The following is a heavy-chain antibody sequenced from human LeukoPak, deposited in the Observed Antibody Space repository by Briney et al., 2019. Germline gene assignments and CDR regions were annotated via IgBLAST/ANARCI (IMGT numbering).Heavy chain of an antibody. Sequence: VSGPTLVNPTQTLTLTCTFSGFSLSTSGVGVGWIRQLPGKALEWLALIYWNDDKRYSPSLKSRLTITKDTSKNQVVLTMTNMDPVDTATYYCAHRLVSYYDFWSGSDAFDIWGQGTMVTVSS. CDR2: IYWNDDK. CDR3: AHRLVSYYDFWSGSDAFDI. V-gene: IGHV2-5*01. CDR1: GFSLSTSGVG. D-gene: IGHD3-3*01. J-gene: IGHJ3*02.